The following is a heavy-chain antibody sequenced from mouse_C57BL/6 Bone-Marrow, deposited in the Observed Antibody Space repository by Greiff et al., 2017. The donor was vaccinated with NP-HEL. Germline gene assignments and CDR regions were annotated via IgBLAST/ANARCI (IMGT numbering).Heavy chain of an antibody. CDR3: ARRGYYYGSSPGWFAY. CDR2: IYPRSGNT. J-gene: IGHJ3*01. CDR1: GYTFTSYG. V-gene: IGHV1-81*01. D-gene: IGHD1-1*01. Sequence: VQLQQSGAELARPGASVKLSCKASGYTFTSYGISWVKQRTGQGLEWIGEIYPRSGNTYYNEKFKGKATLTADKSSSTAYMELRSLTSEDSAVYFCARRGYYYGSSPGWFAYWGQGTLVTVSA.